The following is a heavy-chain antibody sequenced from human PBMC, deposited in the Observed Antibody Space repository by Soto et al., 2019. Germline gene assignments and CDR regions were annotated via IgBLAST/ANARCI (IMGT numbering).Heavy chain of an antibody. Sequence: PGGSLRLSCAASGFTFSSYGMHWVRQAPGKGLEWVAVISYDGSNKYYADSVKGRFTISRDNSKNTLYLQMNSLGAEDTAVYYCAKDPHVVVVVAADEPTFDYWGQGTLVTVSP. J-gene: IGHJ4*02. CDR3: AKDPHVVVVVAADEPTFDY. D-gene: IGHD2-15*01. V-gene: IGHV3-30*18. CDR1: GFTFSSYG. CDR2: ISYDGSNK.